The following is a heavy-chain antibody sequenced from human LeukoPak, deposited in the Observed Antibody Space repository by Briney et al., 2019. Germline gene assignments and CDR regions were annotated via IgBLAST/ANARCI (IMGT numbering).Heavy chain of an antibody. CDR2: IYYSGRT. V-gene: IGHV4-59*12. CDR3: ARRVRWVLSLDY. D-gene: IGHD2-8*01. J-gene: IGHJ4*02. CDR1: GGSLSSYY. Sequence: SETLSLTCTVSGGSLSSYYWSWLRQPPGKGLEWIGYIYYSGRTNYNPSLKSRVTISVDTSKNQFSLKLSSVTAADTAVYYCARRVRWVLSLDYWGQGTLVTVSS.